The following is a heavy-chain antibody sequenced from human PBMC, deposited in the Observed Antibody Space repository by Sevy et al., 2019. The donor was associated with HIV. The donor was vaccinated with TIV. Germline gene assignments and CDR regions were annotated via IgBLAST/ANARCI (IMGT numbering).Heavy chain of an antibody. V-gene: IGHV3-53*01. CDR1: GFTVSSNY. Sequence: GGSLRLSCAASGFTVSSNYMSWVRQAPGKGLEWVSVIYSGGSTYYADSVKGRFTISRDNSKNTLYLQMNSLRAGDTAVYYCAVDGGGCSGGSCYSSLSFDYWGQGTLVTVSS. D-gene: IGHD2-15*01. CDR3: AVDGGGCSGGSCYSSLSFDY. CDR2: IYSGGST. J-gene: IGHJ4*02.